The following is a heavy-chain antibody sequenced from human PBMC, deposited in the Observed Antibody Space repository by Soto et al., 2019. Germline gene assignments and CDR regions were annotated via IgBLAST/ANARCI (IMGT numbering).Heavy chain of an antibody. V-gene: IGHV1-69*01. CDR1: GATFSSYA. CDR3: ARDELGYCSSTSCYPYYYYGMDV. D-gene: IGHD2-2*01. J-gene: IGHJ6*02. Sequence: ASPVKVSCKASGATFSSYAISWVRQPPEKGLGGMGGIIPIFGTANYAQKFQGRVTITADESTSTAYMELSSLRSEDTAVYYCARDELGYCSSTSCYPYYYYGMDVWGQRTTVTVSS. CDR2: IIPIFGTA.